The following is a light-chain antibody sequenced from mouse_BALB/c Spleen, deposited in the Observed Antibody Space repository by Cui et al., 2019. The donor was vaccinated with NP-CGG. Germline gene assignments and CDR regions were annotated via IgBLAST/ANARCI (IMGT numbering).Light chain of an antibody. CDR2: GTN. V-gene: IGLV1*01. CDR3: ALWYSNHWV. CDR1: IGAVTTSNY. Sequence: HAVVSHESALTTSLGETVTLTCRSSIGAVTTSNYANWVQEKPDHLFTGLIGGTNNRVPGVPARFSGSLIGDKAALTITGAQTEDEAIYFCALWYSNHWVFGGGTKLTVL. J-gene: IGLJ1*01.